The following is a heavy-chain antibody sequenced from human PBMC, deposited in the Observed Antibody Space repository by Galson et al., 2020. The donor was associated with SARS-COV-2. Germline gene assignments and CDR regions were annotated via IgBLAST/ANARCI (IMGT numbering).Heavy chain of an antibody. D-gene: IGHD3-3*01. V-gene: IGHV3-11*01. CDR2: IRSSGSTI. CDR1: GFNYREYH. Sequence: NSGGSLTLPCAASGFNYREYHMSWIRQAPGKGLEWVSYIRSSGSTIYYADSVKGRFTISRDNAKNSLYLQMNSLRAEDTAVYYGARLDFWSGYYIDYLGQGTLVTVSS. J-gene: IGHJ4*02. CDR3: ARLDFWSGYYIDY.